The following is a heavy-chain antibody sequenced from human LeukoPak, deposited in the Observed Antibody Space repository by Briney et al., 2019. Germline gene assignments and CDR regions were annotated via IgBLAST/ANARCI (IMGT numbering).Heavy chain of an antibody. J-gene: IGHJ6*03. Sequence: GGSLRLSCAASGFTFDDYGMSWVRQVPGKGLEWVSGIKWNGGSTGYADSVKGRFTISRDNAKNSLYLQMNSLRAEDTAVYYCARATWDPNYYYYMDVWGKGTTVTISS. CDR1: GFTFDDYG. V-gene: IGHV3-20*04. CDR2: IKWNGGST. D-gene: IGHD1-26*01. CDR3: ARATWDPNYYYYMDV.